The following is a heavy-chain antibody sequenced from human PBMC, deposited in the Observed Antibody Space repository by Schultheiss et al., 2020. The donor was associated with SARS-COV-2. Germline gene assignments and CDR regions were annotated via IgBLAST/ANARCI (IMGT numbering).Heavy chain of an antibody. V-gene: IGHV4-4*02. CDR2: IYHSGST. D-gene: IGHD3-9*01. CDR3: ARDRSYDRPAYYYYMDV. CDR1: GGSISSSNW. J-gene: IGHJ6*03. Sequence: SETLSLTCAVSGGSISSSNWWSWVRQPPGKGLEWIGEIYHSGSTNYNPSLKSRVTISVDKSKNQFSLKLSSVTAADTAIYYCARDRSYDRPAYYYYMDVWGKGTTVTVSS.